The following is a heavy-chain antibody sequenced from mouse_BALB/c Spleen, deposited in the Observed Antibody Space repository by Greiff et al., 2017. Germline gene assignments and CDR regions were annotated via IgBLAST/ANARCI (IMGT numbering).Heavy chain of an antibody. J-gene: IGHJ3*01. CDR1: GYTFTSYW. D-gene: IGHD2-14*01. CDR3: ARSGGYQAWIAY. CDR2: IKPSNGRT. Sequence: VQLQQPGAELVKPGASVKLSCKASGYTFTSYWLDWVKQRPGQGLEWIGEIKPSNGRTNYNEKFKSKATLTVDKSSSTAYMQLSSLTSEDSAVYYGARSGGYQAWIAYWGQGTLDTVSA. V-gene: IGHV1S81*02.